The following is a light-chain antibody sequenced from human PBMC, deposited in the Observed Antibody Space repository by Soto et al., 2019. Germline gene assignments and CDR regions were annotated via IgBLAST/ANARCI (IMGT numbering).Light chain of an antibody. CDR3: QQYHFFWT. CDR2: HAS. CDR1: QSISTW. J-gene: IGKJ1*01. Sequence: DIQMTQSPSTLSASVGDRVTVTCRASQSISTWLDWYQQKPGNAPKLLLHHASILESGVPSRFSGSGSGTEFTLTISNLQPDDFATYYCQQYHFFWTFGQGTKVDIK. V-gene: IGKV1-5*01.